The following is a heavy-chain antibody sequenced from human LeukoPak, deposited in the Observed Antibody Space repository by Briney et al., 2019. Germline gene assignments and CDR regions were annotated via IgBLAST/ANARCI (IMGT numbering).Heavy chain of an antibody. J-gene: IGHJ4*02. CDR1: GYTFTDYY. V-gene: IGHV1-2*06. CDR3: ARRVGSSSGYSFDY. Sequence: ASVKASCKASGYTFTDYYIHWVRQRQAPGQGLEWMGRIDPNSGGTNYAQKFQGRVTMTRDTSISTAYMELSSLSSDDTAVYFCARRVGSSSGYSFDYWGQGTLVTVSS. CDR2: IDPNSGGT. D-gene: IGHD5-12*01.